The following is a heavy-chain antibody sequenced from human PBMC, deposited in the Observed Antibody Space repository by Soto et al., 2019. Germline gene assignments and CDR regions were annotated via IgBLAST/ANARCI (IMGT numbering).Heavy chain of an antibody. D-gene: IGHD3-22*01. J-gene: IGHJ4*02. V-gene: IGHV3-23*01. Sequence: PGGSLRLSCAASGFTFSSYAMSWVRQAPGKGLEWVSAISGSGGSTYYADSVKGRFTISRDNSKNTLYLQMNGLRAEDTAVYYCAKSKAYYYDSSGPDPWDYWGQGTLVTVSS. CDR2: ISGSGGST. CDR1: GFTFSSYA. CDR3: AKSKAYYYDSSGPDPWDY.